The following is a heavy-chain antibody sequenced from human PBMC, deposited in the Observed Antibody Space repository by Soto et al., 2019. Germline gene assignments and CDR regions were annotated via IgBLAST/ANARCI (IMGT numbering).Heavy chain of an antibody. Sequence: GGSLRLSCAASGFTFSSYWMSWVRQAPWKGLEWVANIKQDGSEKYYVDSVKGRFTISRDNAKNSLYLQMNSLRAEDTAVYYCAGRYCTNGVCYTNYYYYIDVWGKGTAVTVSS. J-gene: IGHJ6*03. CDR3: AGRYCTNGVCYTNYYYYIDV. V-gene: IGHV3-7*05. CDR1: GFTFSSYW. D-gene: IGHD2-8*01. CDR2: IKQDGSEK.